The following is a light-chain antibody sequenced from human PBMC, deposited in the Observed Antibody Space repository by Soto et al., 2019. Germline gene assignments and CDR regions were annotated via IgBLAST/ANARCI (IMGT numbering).Light chain of an antibody. J-gene: IGKJ4*01. CDR3: QQYYSYPSLT. Sequence: IQMTQSPSSLSASTGDRVTITCRASQGISSYLAWYQQKPGKAPKLLIYAASTLQSGVPSRFSGSGSGTDFTLTISCLQSEDFATYYCQQYYSYPSLTFGGGTKVDIK. V-gene: IGKV1-8*01. CDR2: AAS. CDR1: QGISSY.